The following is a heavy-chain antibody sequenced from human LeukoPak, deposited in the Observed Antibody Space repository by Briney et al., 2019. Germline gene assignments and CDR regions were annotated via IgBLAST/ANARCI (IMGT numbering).Heavy chain of an antibody. V-gene: IGHV3-30*02. D-gene: IGHD3-22*01. Sequence: GGSLRLSCAASGFTFSSYGMHWVRQAPGKGLDCVAFIRYDGSNKYYADSVKGRFTISRDNSKNTLYLQMNSLRAEDTAVYYCAKEWYYYDSSGFDYWGQGTLVTVSS. CDR3: AKEWYYYDSSGFDY. CDR1: GFTFSSYG. J-gene: IGHJ4*02. CDR2: IRYDGSNK.